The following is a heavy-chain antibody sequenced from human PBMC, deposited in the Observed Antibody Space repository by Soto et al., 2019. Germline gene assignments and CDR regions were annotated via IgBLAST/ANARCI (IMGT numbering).Heavy chain of an antibody. J-gene: IGHJ5*02. CDR3: ARDVGGFGWFDP. CDR1: GGSISSYY. D-gene: IGHD1-26*01. Sequence: QVQLQESGPGLVKPSETLSLTCTVSGGSISSYYWSGIRQPPGKGLEWIGYIYYSGSTNYNSSLKSRVTISVDTSKNQFSLKMSSVTAADTAVYYCARDVGGFGWFDPWGQGTLVTVSS. CDR2: IYYSGST. V-gene: IGHV4-59*01.